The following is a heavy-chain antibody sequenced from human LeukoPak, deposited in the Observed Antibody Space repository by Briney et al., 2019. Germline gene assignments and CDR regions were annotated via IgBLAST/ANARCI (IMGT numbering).Heavy chain of an antibody. CDR1: GGSISSSY. V-gene: IGHV4-4*07. Sequence: PSETLSLTCTVSGGSISSSYWTWIRQPAGTGLEWIGRIYSSASTNYNPSLKSRLTMSVDTSRNQFSLKLTSVTAADTAVYYCARECFSSICPGNNMDVWGQGTTVTVSS. D-gene: IGHD2-2*01. J-gene: IGHJ6*02. CDR2: IYSSAST. CDR3: ARECFSSICPGNNMDV.